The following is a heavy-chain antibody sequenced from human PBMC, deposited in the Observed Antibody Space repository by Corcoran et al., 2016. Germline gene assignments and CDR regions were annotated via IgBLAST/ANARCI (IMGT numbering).Heavy chain of an antibody. V-gene: IGHV2-70*04. Sequence: QVTLKESGPALVKPTQTLTLTCTFSGFSLTTSGMRVSWIRPPPGKALEWLARIDWDDNKFYSTSLKTRLTISKDTSKKQVVLTMTNMDPVDTATYYCARAPKYTSGWPDAFDIWGQGAMVTVSS. D-gene: IGHD6-19*01. CDR3: ARAPKYTSGWPDAFDI. CDR1: GFSLTTSGMR. CDR2: IDWDDNK. J-gene: IGHJ3*02.